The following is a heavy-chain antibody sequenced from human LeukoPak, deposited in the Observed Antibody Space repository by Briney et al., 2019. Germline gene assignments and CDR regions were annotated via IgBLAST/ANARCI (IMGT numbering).Heavy chain of an antibody. CDR3: EVAGYPYGMDV. J-gene: IGHJ6*02. CDR2: IYHSGSI. Sequence: SETLSLTCTVSGGSISSGGYYWSWIRQPPGKGLEWIGYIYHSGSIYYNPSLKSRVTISVDTSKNQFSLKLSSVTAADTAVYYCEVAGYPYGMDVWGQGTTVTVSS. CDR1: GGSISSGGYY. D-gene: IGHD6-19*01. V-gene: IGHV4-30-2*01.